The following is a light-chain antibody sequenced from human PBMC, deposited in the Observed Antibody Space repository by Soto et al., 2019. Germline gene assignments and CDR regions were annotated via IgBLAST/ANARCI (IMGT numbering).Light chain of an antibody. CDR2: EVT. V-gene: IGLV2-14*01. J-gene: IGLJ2*01. Sequence: QSVLTQPASVSGSPGQSITISCTGTSSDVGGYNYVSWYQQFSGKAPTHIIYEVTNRPSGISNRFSGSKSGETASLTISGLRAEDEADYYCSASRSGSTVVFGGGTKLTVL. CDR1: SSDVGGYNY. CDR3: SASRSGSTVV.